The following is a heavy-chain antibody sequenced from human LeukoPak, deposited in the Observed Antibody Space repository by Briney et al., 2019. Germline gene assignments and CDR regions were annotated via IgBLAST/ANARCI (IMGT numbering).Heavy chain of an antibody. Sequence: GASVKVSCKASGGTFSSYAISWVRQAPGQGLEWMGGIIPIFGTANYAQKFQGRVTITADKSTSTAYMELSSLRSEDTAVYYCARKHSSGWPLDAFDIWGQGTMVTVSS. CDR1: GGTFSSYA. D-gene: IGHD6-19*01. CDR3: ARKHSSGWPLDAFDI. J-gene: IGHJ3*02. CDR2: IIPIFGTA. V-gene: IGHV1-69*06.